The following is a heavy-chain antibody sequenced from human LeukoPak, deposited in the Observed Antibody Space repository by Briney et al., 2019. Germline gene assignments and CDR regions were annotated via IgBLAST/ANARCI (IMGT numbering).Heavy chain of an antibody. D-gene: IGHD6-19*01. V-gene: IGHV3-21*01. CDR2: IDTTSEYI. CDR1: GFSFSSYN. CDR3: ARADRDSDWYIDDC. J-gene: IGHJ4*02. Sequence: GGSLRLSCAASGFSFSSYNMNWVRQSPGKGLEWVASIDTTSEYIFYTDSLKGRFTISRDNAKNSLYLQMNNLRAEDTAVYYCARADRDSDWYIDDCWGQGTLVTVSS.